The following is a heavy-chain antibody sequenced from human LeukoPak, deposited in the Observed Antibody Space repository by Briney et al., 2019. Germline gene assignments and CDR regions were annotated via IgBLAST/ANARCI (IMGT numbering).Heavy chain of an antibody. Sequence: GGSLRLSCAASGFTFSSYWMSWVRQAPGKGLEWVANMNQDGGEKYYVDSVKGRFTISRDNAKNSLYLQMNSQRVEDTAVYYCASRYSGSYNVWGQGTLVTVSS. J-gene: IGHJ4*02. CDR1: GFTFSSYW. D-gene: IGHD1-26*01. CDR3: ASRYSGSYNV. V-gene: IGHV3-7*02. CDR2: MNQDGGEK.